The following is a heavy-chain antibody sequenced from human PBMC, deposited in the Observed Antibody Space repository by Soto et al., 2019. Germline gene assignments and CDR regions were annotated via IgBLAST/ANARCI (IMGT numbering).Heavy chain of an antibody. CDR1: GGSISSSSYY. CDR3: ANQWELLPGPAFDI. V-gene: IGHV4-39*01. J-gene: IGHJ3*02. Sequence: QLQLQESGPGLVKPSETLSLTCTVSGGSISSSSYYWGWIRQPPGKGLEWIGSIYYSGSTYYNPSLKSRVTISVDTSKNQFSLKLSSVTAADTAVYYCANQWELLPGPAFDIWGQGTMVTVSS. D-gene: IGHD1-26*01. CDR2: IYYSGST.